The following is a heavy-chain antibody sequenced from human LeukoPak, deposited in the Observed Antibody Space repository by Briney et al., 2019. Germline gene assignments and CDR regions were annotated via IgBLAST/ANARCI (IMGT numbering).Heavy chain of an antibody. D-gene: IGHD2-15*01. CDR1: AASIRSYF. V-gene: IGHV4-59*01. Sequence: PSETLSLTCTVSAASIRSYFWSWIRQPPGKGLEWIGNIYSGGNTNYNPSLKSRLTISVDTSRNQSSLRLSSVTAADTAVYYCARDQDINYGLDVWGQGTTVTVSS. J-gene: IGHJ6*02. CDR3: ARDQDINYGLDV. CDR2: IYSGGNT.